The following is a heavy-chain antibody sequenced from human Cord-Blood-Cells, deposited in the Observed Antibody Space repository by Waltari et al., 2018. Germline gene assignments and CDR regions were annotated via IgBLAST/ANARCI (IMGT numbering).Heavy chain of an antibody. V-gene: IGHV3-30*02. CDR1: GFTFSSYG. D-gene: IGHD6-13*01. Sequence: QVQLVESGGGVVQPGGSLSLSCAASGFTFSSYGMHWVRQAPGKGLEWVAFIRYDGSNKYYADSVKGRFTISRDNSKNTLYLQMNSLRAEDTAVYYCAKVRLYSSSWYNWFDPWGQGTLVTVSS. CDR3: AKVRLYSSSWYNWFDP. CDR2: IRYDGSNK. J-gene: IGHJ5*02.